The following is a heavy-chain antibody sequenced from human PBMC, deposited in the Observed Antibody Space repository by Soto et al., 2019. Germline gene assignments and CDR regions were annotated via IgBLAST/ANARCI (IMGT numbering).Heavy chain of an antibody. CDR3: ARQRFGSFSGSYVFDL. D-gene: IGHD3-16*01. V-gene: IGHV3-21*01. J-gene: IGHJ5*02. CDR1: GFSFEIYH. CDR2: ISSDSDSI. Sequence: LRLSCEAAGFSFEIYHMNWVRQAPGKGLEWVSSISSDSDSIFYGDSVKGRFIISRDNAKNSLFLQMNNLSGDDTAVYYCARQRFGSFSGSYVFDLWGQGTPVTVSS.